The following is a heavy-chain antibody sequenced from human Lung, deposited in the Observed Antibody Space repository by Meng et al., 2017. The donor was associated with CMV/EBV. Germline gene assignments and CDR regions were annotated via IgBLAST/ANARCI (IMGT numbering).Heavy chain of an antibody. CDR3: ARALDTAMVTFDY. D-gene: IGHD5-18*01. V-gene: IGHV4-30-4*08. CDR1: GGFISSGDYC. J-gene: IGHJ4*02. CDR2: IYYSGST. Sequence: QVQLQESGPRLVKPSQTLSLTCTVSGGFISSGDYCWRWIRQPPGKCLEWIGYIYYSGSTYYIPSLMSRVTKSVDTSKNQFSLKLSAVTTADTAVYYCARALDTAMVTFDYWGQGTLVTVSS.